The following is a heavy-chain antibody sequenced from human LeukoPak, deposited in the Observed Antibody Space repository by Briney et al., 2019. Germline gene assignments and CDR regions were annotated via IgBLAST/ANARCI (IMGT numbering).Heavy chain of an antibody. D-gene: IGHD4-23*01. V-gene: IGHV4-31*03. CDR1: GGSINSGGYY. J-gene: IGHJ5*02. Sequence: PSETLSLTCTVSGGSINSGGYYWSWIRQHPGKGLEWIGYIYYSGSTYYNPSLKSRVTISVDTSKNQFSLKLSSVTAADTAVYYCARAKGYGGNSPWGQGTLVTAS. CDR3: ARAKGYGGNSP. CDR2: IYYSGST.